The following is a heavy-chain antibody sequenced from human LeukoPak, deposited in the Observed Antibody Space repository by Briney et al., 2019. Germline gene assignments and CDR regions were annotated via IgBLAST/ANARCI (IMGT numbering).Heavy chain of an antibody. J-gene: IGHJ6*02. D-gene: IGHD2/OR15-2a*01. CDR1: GFTFRRYG. Sequence: GGPLTLPCAASGFTFRRYGVHWVRQAPGKGLEGVAVIWYDGSNKFYADSVRGRFTLSRDNSKNALYLKKNSLRAEDTAVYYCARDVNTDYYYGMDVWGQGTTVTVSS. CDR3: ARDVNTDYYYGMDV. CDR2: IWYDGSNK. V-gene: IGHV3-33*01.